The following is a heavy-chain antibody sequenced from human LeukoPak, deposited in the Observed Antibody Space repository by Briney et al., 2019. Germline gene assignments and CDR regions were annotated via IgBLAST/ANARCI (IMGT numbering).Heavy chain of an antibody. CDR2: ISGSGGST. J-gene: IGHJ5*02. Sequence: GGSLRLSCAASGFTFSSYAMTWVRQAPGKGLEWVSIISGSGGSTSYADSVKGRFTISRDNSKNTLYLQMNSLRAEDTALYYCAKPYSGTILTGWFDPWGQGTLVTVSS. V-gene: IGHV3-23*01. CDR3: AKPYSGTILTGWFDP. D-gene: IGHD3-9*01. CDR1: GFTFSSYA.